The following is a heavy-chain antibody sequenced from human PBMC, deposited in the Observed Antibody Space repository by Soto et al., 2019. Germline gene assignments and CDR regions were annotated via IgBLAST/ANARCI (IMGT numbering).Heavy chain of an antibody. Sequence: SETLSLTCTVSGGSISSSSYYWSWIRQPPGKGLEWIGYIFYSGGTYYNPSLKSRVTMSVDTSKNQFSLKLSSVTAADTAVYYCARDYYGSGSYYKSYWGQGTLGTVSS. D-gene: IGHD3-10*01. V-gene: IGHV4-30-4*01. CDR1: GGSISSSSYY. CDR2: IFYSGGT. CDR3: ARDYYGSGSYYKSY. J-gene: IGHJ4*02.